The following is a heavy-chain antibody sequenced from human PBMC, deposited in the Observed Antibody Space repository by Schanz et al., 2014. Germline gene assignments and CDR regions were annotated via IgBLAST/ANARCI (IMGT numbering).Heavy chain of an antibody. V-gene: IGHV4-59*08. J-gene: IGHJ6*02. CDR2: IHYSGST. Sequence: QVQLQESGPGLVKPSETLSLTCSVSGGSIRNYYWNWIRQPPGKGVEWIGYIHYSGSTNYNPSLESRVAMSVHTSKNHFPRKLSSVPAADTAVYYCARLNYDSSGYPYYYGMDVWGQGTTVTVSS. D-gene: IGHD3-22*01. CDR1: GGSIRNYY. CDR3: ARLNYDSSGYPYYYGMDV.